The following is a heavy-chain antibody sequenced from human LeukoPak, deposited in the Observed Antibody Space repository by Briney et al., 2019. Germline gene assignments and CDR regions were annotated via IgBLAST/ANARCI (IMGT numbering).Heavy chain of an antibody. J-gene: IGHJ3*02. V-gene: IGHV3-53*01. CDR3: TRYSAANGAFDI. CDR2: IYSGGST. D-gene: IGHD1-26*01. Sequence: PGGSLRLSCAASGFTVSSNYMSWVRQALGKGLEWVSVIYSGGSTYYADSVKGRFTISRDNSKNTLYLQMNSLRAEDTAVYYCTRYSAANGAFDIWGQGTMVTVSS. CDR1: GFTVSSNY.